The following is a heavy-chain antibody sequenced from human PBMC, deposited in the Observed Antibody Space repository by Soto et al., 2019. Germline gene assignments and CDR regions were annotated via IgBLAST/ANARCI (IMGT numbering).Heavy chain of an antibody. D-gene: IGHD4-17*01. CDR2: IYHSGST. V-gene: IGHV4-4*02. CDR1: GGSISSSNW. J-gene: IGHJ5*02. CDR3: ARAFTATTRGSCNNWFDP. Sequence: PSETLSLTCAVSGGSISSSNWWSWVRQPPGKGLEWIGEIYHSGSTNYNPSLKSRVTISVDTSKNQFSLKLSSVTAADTAAYYCARAFTATTRGSCNNWFDPWGQGHMGTASS.